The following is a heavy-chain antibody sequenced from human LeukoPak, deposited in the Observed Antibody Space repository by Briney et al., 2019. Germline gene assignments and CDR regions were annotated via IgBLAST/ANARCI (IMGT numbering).Heavy chain of an antibody. CDR1: GFTFSSYS. D-gene: IGHD6-25*01. CDR2: ISSSSSYI. CDR3: ASPGYSSGEHDY. J-gene: IGHJ4*02. V-gene: IGHV3-21*01. Sequence: GGSLRLSCAASGFTFSSYSMNWVRQAPGKGLEWVSSISSSSSYIYYADSVKGRFTISRDNAKNSLHLQMNSLRAEDTAVYYCASPGYSSGEHDYWGQGTLVTVSS.